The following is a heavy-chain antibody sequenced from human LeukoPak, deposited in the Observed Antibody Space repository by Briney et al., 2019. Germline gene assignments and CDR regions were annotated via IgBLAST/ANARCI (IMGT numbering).Heavy chain of an antibody. CDR1: GFTFSSCA. J-gene: IGHJ4*02. CDR3: ARGYSSGWYQFDY. D-gene: IGHD6-19*01. V-gene: IGHV3-64*01. Sequence: PGGSLRLSCAASGFTFSSCAMHWVRQAPGKGLEYVSAISSNGGSTYYANSVKGRFTISRDNSKNTLYLQMGSLRAEDMAVYYCARGYSSGWYQFDYWGQGTLVTVSS. CDR2: ISSNGGST.